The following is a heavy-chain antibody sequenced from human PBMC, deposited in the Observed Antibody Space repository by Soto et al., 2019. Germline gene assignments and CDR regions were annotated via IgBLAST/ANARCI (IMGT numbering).Heavy chain of an antibody. CDR1: GGSISSDDYY. Sequence: SETLSLTCSVSGGSISSDDYYWTWIRQPPGEGLEWIGYIYYTGRTCSTPSLESRVTISIDTSKNQFSLKLSSVSAADTAVYYCAREGSSSPEYFDFWGPGTLVTVSS. J-gene: IGHJ4*02. D-gene: IGHD2-15*01. CDR3: AREGSSSPEYFDF. CDR2: IYYTGRT. V-gene: IGHV4-30-4*01.